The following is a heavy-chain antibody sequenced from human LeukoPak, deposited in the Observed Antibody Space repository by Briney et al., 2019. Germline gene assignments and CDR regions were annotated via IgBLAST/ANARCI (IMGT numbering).Heavy chain of an antibody. D-gene: IGHD3-22*01. J-gene: IGHJ6*02. CDR1: GYTFTSYG. CDR3: ARVRWRGSSGYYSPHYGMDV. CDR2: ISAYNGNT. Sequence: GASVNVSCKASGYTFTSYGISWVRQAPGQGLEWMGWISAYNGNTNYAQKLQGRVTMTTDTSTSTAYMELRSLRSDDTAVYYCARVRWRGSSGYYSPHYGMDVWGQGTTVTVSS. V-gene: IGHV1-18*01.